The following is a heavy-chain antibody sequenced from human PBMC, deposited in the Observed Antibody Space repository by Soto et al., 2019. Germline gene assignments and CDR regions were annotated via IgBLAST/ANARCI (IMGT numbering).Heavy chain of an antibody. CDR2: ISSSGSTI. Sequence: EVQLVESGGGLVQPGESLRLSCAASGFTISSYEMNWVRQAPGKGLEWVSYISSSGSTIYYADSVKGRFTISRDNAKNSLYLQMNSLRAEDTAVYYCATTGTPGDYYYGMDVWGQGTTVTVSS. V-gene: IGHV3-48*03. CDR1: GFTISSYE. D-gene: IGHD1-1*01. J-gene: IGHJ6*02. CDR3: ATTGTPGDYYYGMDV.